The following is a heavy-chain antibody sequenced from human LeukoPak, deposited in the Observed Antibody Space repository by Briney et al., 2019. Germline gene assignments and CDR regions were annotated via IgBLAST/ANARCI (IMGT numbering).Heavy chain of an antibody. V-gene: IGHV4-30-2*01. CDR1: GGSISSGGYS. CDR3: ARDSEVGATMAYDY. CDR2: IYHSGST. Sequence: SETLSLTCAVSGGSISSGGYSWSWIRQPPGKGLEWIGYIYHSGSTYYNPSLKSRVTISVDRSKNQFSLKLSSVTAADTAVYYCARDSEVGATMAYDYWGQGTLVTVSS. J-gene: IGHJ4*02. D-gene: IGHD1-26*01.